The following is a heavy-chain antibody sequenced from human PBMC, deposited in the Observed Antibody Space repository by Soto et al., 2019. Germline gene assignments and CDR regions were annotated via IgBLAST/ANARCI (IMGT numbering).Heavy chain of an antibody. Sequence: PGGSLRLSCAASGFTFSNAWMSGVRQAPGKGLEWVGRIKSKTDGGTTDYAAPVKGRFTISRDDSKNTLYLQMNSLKTEDTAVYYCTTFPGDLDFDYWGQGTLVTAPQ. D-gene: IGHD4-17*01. V-gene: IGHV3-15*01. CDR2: IKSKTDGGTT. CDR1: GFTFSNAW. J-gene: IGHJ4*02. CDR3: TTFPGDLDFDY.